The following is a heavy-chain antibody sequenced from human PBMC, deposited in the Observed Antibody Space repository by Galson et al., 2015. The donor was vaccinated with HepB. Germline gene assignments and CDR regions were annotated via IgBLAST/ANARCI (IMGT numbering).Heavy chain of an antibody. CDR1: GFTFSSYW. V-gene: IGHV3-7*04. Sequence: SLRLSCAASGFTFSSYWMSWVRQAPGKGLEWVANIKQDGSEKYYVDSVKGRVAISRDNAKNSLYLQMNSLRVEDTAVYFCARVRGFGLAIKGYFDYWGQGALVTVSS. CDR3: ARVRGFGLAIKGYFDY. D-gene: IGHD3-16*01. J-gene: IGHJ4*02. CDR2: IKQDGSEK.